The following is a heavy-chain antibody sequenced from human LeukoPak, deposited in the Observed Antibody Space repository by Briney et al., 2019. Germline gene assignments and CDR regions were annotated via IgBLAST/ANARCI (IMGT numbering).Heavy chain of an antibody. CDR2: IYSSGST. CDR1: GFTVSSNY. CDR3: ARDLYGVSLDY. J-gene: IGHJ4*02. Sequence: GGSLRLSCAAAGFTVSSNYMNWVRQAPGKGLEWVSVIYSSGSTYYADSVKGRFTISRDNSKNTLYLQMNSLRAEDTAVYYCARDLYGVSLDYWGQGTLVTVSS. D-gene: IGHD4-17*01. V-gene: IGHV3-53*01.